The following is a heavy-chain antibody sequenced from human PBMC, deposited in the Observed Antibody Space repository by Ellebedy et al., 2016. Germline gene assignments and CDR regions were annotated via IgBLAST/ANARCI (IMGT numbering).Heavy chain of an antibody. V-gene: IGHV1-69*13. J-gene: IGHJ4*02. CDR2: IIPFFPTT. CDR3: AREATFYDRSGLFTYFDL. CDR1: GGTFDTHA. D-gene: IGHD3-22*01. Sequence: ASVKVSCKASGGTFDTHAYSWLRQAPGQGPEWMGDIIPFFPTTKYAQKFRDRLTITADESTSTAYMELTSLRSEDTATYFCAREATFYDRSGLFTYFDLWGQGTPVTVSS.